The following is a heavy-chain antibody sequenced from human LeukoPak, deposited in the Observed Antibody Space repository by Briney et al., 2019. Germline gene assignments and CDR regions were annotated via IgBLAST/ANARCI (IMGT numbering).Heavy chain of an antibody. Sequence: GGSLRLSCAASGFTFSSYGMHWVRQAPGKGLEWVAVISYDGSNKYYADSVKGRFTISRDNSKNTLYLQMNSLRAEDTAVYYCARELYYYDSSGLDYWGQGTLVTVSS. CDR2: ISYDGSNK. CDR1: GFTFSSYG. CDR3: ARELYYYDSSGLDY. V-gene: IGHV3-30*03. J-gene: IGHJ4*02. D-gene: IGHD3-22*01.